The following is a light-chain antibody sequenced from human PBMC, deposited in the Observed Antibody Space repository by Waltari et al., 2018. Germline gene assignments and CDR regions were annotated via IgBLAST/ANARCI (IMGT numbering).Light chain of an antibody. CDR3: ASYIPGSTLV. CDR1: SSDVGRYNY. CDR2: DVT. Sequence: QSALTQPASVSGSPGQSITISCTGSSSDVGRYNYVSWYQQFPDRAPKLMIYDVTNRPSGVSNRVSCSKSANTASLTISGLQPEDEADYYCASYIPGSTLVFGGGTKLTVL. J-gene: IGLJ3*02. V-gene: IGLV2-14*01.